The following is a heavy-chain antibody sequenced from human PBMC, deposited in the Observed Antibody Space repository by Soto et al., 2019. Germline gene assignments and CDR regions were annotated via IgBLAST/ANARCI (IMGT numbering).Heavy chain of an antibody. J-gene: IGHJ1*01. V-gene: IGHV1-18*01. Sequence: QVQLVQSGAEVKKAGASVKVSCKASGYTFTSYGISWVRQAPGQGLEWMGWISAYNGNTNYAQKLQGRVTMTTDTSTSTAYMELRSLRSDDTAVYYCARDERTTVTMVYFQHWGQGTLVTVSS. CDR2: ISAYNGNT. CDR1: GYTFTSYG. D-gene: IGHD4-17*01. CDR3: ARDERTTVTMVYFQH.